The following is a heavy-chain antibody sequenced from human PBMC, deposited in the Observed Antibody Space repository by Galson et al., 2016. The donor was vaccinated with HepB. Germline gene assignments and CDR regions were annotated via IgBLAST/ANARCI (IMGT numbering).Heavy chain of an antibody. D-gene: IGHD2-2*01. J-gene: IGHJ4*02. Sequence: SVKVSCKVSGYTSTNYYISWVRQAPGQGLEWLGWIHTDNGDTNYAHIVQGRVTMTTDTSTTTAYMELTSLRSDDTAVYYCARGHCTRTNCYWNFDHWGQGTLVTVSS. CDR1: GYTSTNYY. CDR3: ARGHCTRTNCYWNFDH. CDR2: IHTDNGDT. V-gene: IGHV1-18*01.